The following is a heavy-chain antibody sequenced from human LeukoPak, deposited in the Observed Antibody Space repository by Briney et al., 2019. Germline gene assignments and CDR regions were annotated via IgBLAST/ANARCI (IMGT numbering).Heavy chain of an antibody. CDR1: GFTFSSYA. J-gene: IGHJ4*02. CDR3: VKESPYLVGGTSRIYYFDN. D-gene: IGHD1-26*01. CDR2: INGPGTT. Sequence: GGSLRLSCAASGFTFSSYAMSWVRQAPGKGLEWVSAINGPGTTFYADIVKGRFSVSRDISKNTLSLEMNSLRADDTAVYYCVKESPYLVGGTSRIYYFDNWGQGTLVTVSS. V-gene: IGHV3-23*01.